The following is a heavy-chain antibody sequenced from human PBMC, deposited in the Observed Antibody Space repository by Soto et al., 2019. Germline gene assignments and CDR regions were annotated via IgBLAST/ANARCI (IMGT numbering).Heavy chain of an antibody. D-gene: IGHD5-12*01. Sequence: QLRLQESGSGVVRTSETLSLTCTVSGGSITHGGFSWSWIRQSPGKGLEWIGYIGHIENTYFHPTFKSRLTMSIDRSKNQFSLNLSSVTAADRAVYYCARGGGNDPFDSWGQGVLVSVSS. CDR2: IGHIENT. J-gene: IGHJ4*02. V-gene: IGHV4-30-2*06. CDR1: GGSITHGGFS. CDR3: ARGGGNDPFDS.